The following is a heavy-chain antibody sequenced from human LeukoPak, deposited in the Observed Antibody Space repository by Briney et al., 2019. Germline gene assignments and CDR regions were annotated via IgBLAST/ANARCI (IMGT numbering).Heavy chain of an antibody. D-gene: IGHD4-23*01. CDR2: INHSGST. V-gene: IGHV4-34*01. J-gene: IGHJ4*02. CDR1: GGSFSGYY. CDR3: ARGQTPGFDY. Sequence: SETLSLTCAVYGGSFSGYYWSWIRQPPGKGLEWIGEINHSGSTNYNPSLKSRVTISVDTSKNQFSLKLSSVTAADTAVYYCARGQTPGFDYWGQGTPVPVSS.